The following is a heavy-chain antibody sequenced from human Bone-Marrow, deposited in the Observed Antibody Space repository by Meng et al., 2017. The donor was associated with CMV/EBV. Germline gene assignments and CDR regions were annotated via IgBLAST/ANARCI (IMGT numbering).Heavy chain of an antibody. CDR3: ARVGLRGAYWFDP. Sequence: ASVKVSCKASGYTFTAYYIHWVRQAPGQGLEWMGWINPNSGGTKYAQKFQGRVTMTRDTSISTAYMELSRLRSDDTAVYYCARVGLRGAYWFDPWGQGTLVTVSS. D-gene: IGHD3-16*01. J-gene: IGHJ5*02. CDR1: GYTFTAYY. CDR2: INPNSGGT. V-gene: IGHV1-2*02.